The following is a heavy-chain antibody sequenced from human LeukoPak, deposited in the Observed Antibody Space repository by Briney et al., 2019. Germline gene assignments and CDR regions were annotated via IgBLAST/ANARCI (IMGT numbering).Heavy chain of an antibody. J-gene: IGHJ4*02. Sequence: GGSLRLSCAASGFTFSSYSMNWVRQAPGKGLEWVSSISSSSSYIYYADSVKGRFTISRDNAKNSLYLQMNSLRAEDTAVYYCTKSRSDAWSGSFDYWGQGTLVTVSS. CDR2: ISSSSSYI. V-gene: IGHV3-21*01. CDR1: GFTFSSYS. D-gene: IGHD3-10*01. CDR3: TKSRSDAWSGSFDY.